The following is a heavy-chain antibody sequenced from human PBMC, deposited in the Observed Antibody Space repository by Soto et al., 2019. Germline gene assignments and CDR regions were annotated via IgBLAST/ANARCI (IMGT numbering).Heavy chain of an antibody. Sequence: GGSLSLSCAASGFIVSPAFIAWDRQAQGKGREWIAVIYDGGRQYYADSVRGRLTTSRENSKRSVYLQMENLRADDSAVNDCAANGNSDDAFHIWGQGTMVTVSS. CDR1: GFIVSPAF. D-gene: IGHD1-1*01. CDR3: AANGNSDDAFHI. CDR2: IYDGGRQ. V-gene: IGHV3-53*01. J-gene: IGHJ3*02.